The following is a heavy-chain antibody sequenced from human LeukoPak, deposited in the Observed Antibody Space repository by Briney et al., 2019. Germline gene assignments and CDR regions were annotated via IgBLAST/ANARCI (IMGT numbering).Heavy chain of an antibody. CDR1: GYTFTSYG. D-gene: IGHD3-10*01. V-gene: IGHV1-18*01. J-gene: IGHJ5*02. Sequence: ASVKVSCKASGYTFTSYGISWVRQAPGQGLEWMGWISAYNGNTNYAQKLQGRVTMTTDTSTSTAYMELRSLRSDDTAVYYCARVGVLWFGDSHGWFGPWGQGTLVTVSS. CDR3: ARVGVLWFGDSHGWFGP. CDR2: ISAYNGNT.